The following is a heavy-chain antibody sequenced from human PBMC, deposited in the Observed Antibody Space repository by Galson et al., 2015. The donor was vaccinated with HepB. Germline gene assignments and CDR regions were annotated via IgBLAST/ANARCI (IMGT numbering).Heavy chain of an antibody. CDR2: ISWNSGSI. Sequence: SLRLSCAASGFTFDDYAMHWVRQAPGKGLEWVSGISWNSGSIGYADSVKGRFTISRDNAKNSLYLQMNSLRAEDTALYYCAKDIGAVGATLGLGYWGQGTLVTVSS. D-gene: IGHD1-26*01. V-gene: IGHV3-9*01. CDR1: GFTFDDYA. CDR3: AKDIGAVGATLGLGY. J-gene: IGHJ4*02.